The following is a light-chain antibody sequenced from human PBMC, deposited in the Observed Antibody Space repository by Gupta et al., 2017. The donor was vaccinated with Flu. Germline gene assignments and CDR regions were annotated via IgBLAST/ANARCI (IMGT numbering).Light chain of an antibody. CDR1: QNLVYSPNNKNF. Sequence: NCKSRQNLVYSPNNKNFLAWYQQKPGQPPTLLIYWASTRESGIPDRFSGSGSETDFTLTISSLQAEDLAVYYCQQYHYTPFTFGQGTNLEIK. CDR2: WAS. V-gene: IGKV4-1*01. J-gene: IGKJ2*01. CDR3: QQYHYTPFT.